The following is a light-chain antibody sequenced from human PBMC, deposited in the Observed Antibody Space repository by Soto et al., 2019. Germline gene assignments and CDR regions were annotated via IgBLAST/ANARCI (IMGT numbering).Light chain of an antibody. Sequence: EIVLTQSPATLSLSPGERATLSCRASQSVSSYLAWYQQKPGQAPRLLIYDASNRATGIPARFSGSGSGTDFTLTTCSLEPEDFAVYYCQQRSNWITFGQGTRLEIK. V-gene: IGKV3-11*01. CDR2: DAS. CDR3: QQRSNWIT. J-gene: IGKJ5*01. CDR1: QSVSSY.